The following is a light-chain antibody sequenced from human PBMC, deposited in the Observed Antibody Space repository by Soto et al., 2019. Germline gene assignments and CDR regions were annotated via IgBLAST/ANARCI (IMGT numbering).Light chain of an antibody. J-gene: IGLJ1*01. V-gene: IGLV1-51*02. CDR2: EHN. Sequence: VLTQPPSVSAAPGQKVTTSCSGSSSNIGRNYVSWYQQFPGAAPKLLIYEHNKRPSGVPDRFSGSRSATSATLDITGLQAGDEADYYCAAWDSPGFFFGTGTKVTVL. CDR1: SSNIGRNY. CDR3: AAWDSPGFF.